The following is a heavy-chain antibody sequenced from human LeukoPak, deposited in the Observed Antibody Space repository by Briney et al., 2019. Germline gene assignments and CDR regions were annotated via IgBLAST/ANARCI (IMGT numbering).Heavy chain of an antibody. D-gene: IGHD5-18*01. J-gene: IGHJ4*02. CDR1: GFTFSSYW. Sequence: GGSLRLSCAASGFTFSSYWMSWVRQAPGKGLEWVANIKQDGSEKYYVDSVKGRFTISRDNAKNSLYLQMNSLRAEDTAVYYCARERSRQLWLTGGFDYWGQGTLVTVSS. V-gene: IGHV3-7*01. CDR3: ARERSRQLWLTGGFDY. CDR2: IKQDGSEK.